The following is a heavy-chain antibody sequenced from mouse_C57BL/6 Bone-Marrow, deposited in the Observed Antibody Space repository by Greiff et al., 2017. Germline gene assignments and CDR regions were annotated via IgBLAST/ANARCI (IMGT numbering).Heavy chain of an antibody. J-gene: IGHJ4*01. D-gene: IGHD4-1*01. CDR1: GFTFSDYG. CDR3: ARHRTGYYAMDY. CDR2: ISNLAYSI. Sequence: EVMLVESGGGLVQPGGSLKLSCAASGFTFSDYGMAWVRQAPRKGPAWVAFISNLAYSIYYADTVTGRFTISRENAKNTLYLEMSSLRSEDTAMYYCARHRTGYYAMDYWGQGTSVTVSS. V-gene: IGHV5-15*04.